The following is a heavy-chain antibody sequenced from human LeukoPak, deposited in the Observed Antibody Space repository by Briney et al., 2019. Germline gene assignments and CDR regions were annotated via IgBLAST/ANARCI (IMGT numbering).Heavy chain of an antibody. V-gene: IGHV3-74*01. Sequence: PGGFLRLSCVASGFAFSDSRMHWVRQAPGKGLEWVSRITRDGSSTAYADSVKGRFTVSRDNARTTLYLQMNSLRVEDTAVYFCAKSRRDFWGQGTLVTVSS. CDR3: AKSRRDF. CDR2: ITRDGSST. CDR1: GFAFSDSR. J-gene: IGHJ4*02.